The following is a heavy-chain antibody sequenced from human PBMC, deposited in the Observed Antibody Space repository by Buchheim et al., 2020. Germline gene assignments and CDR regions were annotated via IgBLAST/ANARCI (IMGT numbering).Heavy chain of an antibody. V-gene: IGHV4-34*01. Sequence: QVQLQQWGAGLLKPSETLSLTCAVYGGSFSGYYWSWIRQPPGKGLEWIGEINHSGSTNYNPSLRSRVTISVDTSKNQFSLKLSSVTAADTAVYYCASSASLAARPVHFDYWGQGTL. CDR1: GGSFSGYY. J-gene: IGHJ4*02. CDR3: ASSASLAARPVHFDY. CDR2: INHSGST. D-gene: IGHD6-6*01.